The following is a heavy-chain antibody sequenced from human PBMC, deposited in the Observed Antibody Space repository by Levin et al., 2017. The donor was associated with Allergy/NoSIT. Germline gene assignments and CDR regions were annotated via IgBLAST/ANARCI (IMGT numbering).Heavy chain of an antibody. J-gene: IGHJ4*01. V-gene: IGHV5-51*01. Sequence: GESLKISCEGSGYSFTDYWLAWVRQMPGKGLEWMGIIYPGDSDTRYIPSLQGQVTISADKSISTAYLQWSSLKASDTAIYFCARAVTMASSWSFDYWGHGTLVIVSS. CDR2: IYPGDSDT. CDR1: GYSFTDYW. D-gene: IGHD6-13*01. CDR3: ARAVTMASSWSFDY.